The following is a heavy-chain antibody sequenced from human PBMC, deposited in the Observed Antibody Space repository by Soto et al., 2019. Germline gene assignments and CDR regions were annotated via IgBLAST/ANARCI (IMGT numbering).Heavy chain of an antibody. D-gene: IGHD3-10*01. Sequence: GGSLRLSCAASGFTFSSYGMHWVRQAPGKGLEWVAVIWYDGSNKYYADSVKGRFTISRDNSKNTLYLQMNSLRAEDTAVYYCARDKTMVSEDAFDIWGQGTMVTVS. V-gene: IGHV3-33*01. CDR2: IWYDGSNK. CDR3: ARDKTMVSEDAFDI. CDR1: GFTFSSYG. J-gene: IGHJ3*02.